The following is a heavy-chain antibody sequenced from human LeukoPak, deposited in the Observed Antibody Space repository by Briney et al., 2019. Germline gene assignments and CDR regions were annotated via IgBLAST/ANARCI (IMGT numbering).Heavy chain of an antibody. V-gene: IGHV1-69*05. CDR1: GGTFSSYA. Sequence: GASVKVSCKASGGTFSSYAISWVRQAPGQGLEWMGRIIPIFGTANYAQKFQGRVTITTDESTSTAYMELSSLRSEDTAVYYCARSTGHCSGGSCSAFGYWGQGTLLTVSS. J-gene: IGHJ4*02. CDR2: IIPIFGTA. CDR3: ARSTGHCSGGSCSAFGY. D-gene: IGHD2-15*01.